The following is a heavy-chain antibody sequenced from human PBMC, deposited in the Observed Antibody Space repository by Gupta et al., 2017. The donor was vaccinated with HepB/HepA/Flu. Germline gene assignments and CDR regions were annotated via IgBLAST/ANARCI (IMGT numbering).Heavy chain of an antibody. CDR1: GFSLTTSQQG. V-gene: IGHV2-5*02. J-gene: IGHJ4*02. D-gene: IGHD4/OR15-4a*01. Sequence: QITLKESGPTLVKPTETLTLTCTFSGFSLTTSQQGVGWVRQSPGKALEGLALIYWDDDRRYNPSLKNRRSIIKDTSKNQVVRIMTNMDTVETATYDCVHRLTVVSGGGEGGAFDSGGQGTIVTVYS. CDR3: VHRLTVVSGGGEGGAFDS. CDR2: IYWDDDR.